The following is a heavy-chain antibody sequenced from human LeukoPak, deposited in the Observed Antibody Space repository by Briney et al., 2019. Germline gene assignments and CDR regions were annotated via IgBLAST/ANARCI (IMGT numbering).Heavy chain of an antibody. V-gene: IGHV3-74*01. Sequence: GGSLRLFCAASGFTFSSYWMHWVRQGPGKGLEWVSRINSDGRSTNYADSVKGRFTISRDNAKNTLYLQMNSLRAEDTSLYFCARASSHSGYEDNWFAPWGQGTLVTVSS. CDR2: INSDGRST. CDR1: GFTFSSYW. CDR3: ARASSHSGYEDNWFAP. J-gene: IGHJ5*02. D-gene: IGHD5-12*01.